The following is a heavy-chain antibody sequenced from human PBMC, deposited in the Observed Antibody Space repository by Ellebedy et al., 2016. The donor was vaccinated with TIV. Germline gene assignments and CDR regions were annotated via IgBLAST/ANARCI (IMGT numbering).Heavy chain of an antibody. D-gene: IGHD6-19*01. Sequence: GESLKISCAASGFTFSTYAMHWVRQAPGKGLEWVAIIWYDGSTKNYADSVKGRFTISRDNSKNTLYLQMNSLRVEDTAVYYCAKDIGTVAGAGSGVDYWGQGTLVTVSS. CDR3: AKDIGTVAGAGSGVDY. J-gene: IGHJ4*02. V-gene: IGHV3-33*06. CDR2: IWYDGSTK. CDR1: GFTFSTYA.